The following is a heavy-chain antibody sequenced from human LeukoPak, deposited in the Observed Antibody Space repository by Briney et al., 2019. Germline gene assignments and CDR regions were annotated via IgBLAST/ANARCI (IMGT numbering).Heavy chain of an antibody. Sequence: PGGFLRLSCAASGFTFSSYWMHWVRQAPGKGLVWVSRINSDGSSTSYADSVKGRFTISRDNAKNTLYLQMNSLRAEDTAVYYCARAQDYGDLPPPLYYYYGMDVWGQGTTVTVSS. V-gene: IGHV3-74*01. D-gene: IGHD4-17*01. CDR3: ARAQDYGDLPPPLYYYYGMDV. CDR2: INSDGSST. CDR1: GFTFSSYW. J-gene: IGHJ6*02.